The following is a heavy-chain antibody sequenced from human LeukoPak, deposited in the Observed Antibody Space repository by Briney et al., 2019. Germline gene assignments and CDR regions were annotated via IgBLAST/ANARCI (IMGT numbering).Heavy chain of an antibody. CDR1: GFTFSSYA. J-gene: IGHJ4*02. D-gene: IGHD6-19*01. CDR2: ISYDGSNK. V-gene: IGHV3-30*04. Sequence: GRSLRLSCAASGFTFSSYAMHWVRQAPGKGLEWVAVISYDGSNKYYADSVKGRFTISRDNSKNTLYLQMNSLRAEDTAVYYCARGGDSSGFDYWGQGTLVTVSS. CDR3: ARGGDSSGFDY.